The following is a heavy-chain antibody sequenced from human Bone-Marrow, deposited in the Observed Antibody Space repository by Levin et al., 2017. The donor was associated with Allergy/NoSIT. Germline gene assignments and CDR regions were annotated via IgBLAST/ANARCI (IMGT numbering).Heavy chain of an antibody. CDR1: GFTFSSYG. D-gene: IGHD6-13*01. CDR3: AKQGSSWYYFDF. V-gene: IGHV3-23*01. Sequence: SCAASGFTFSSYGMSWVRQAPGKGLEWVSAVSGSGGSTYYADSVKGRFTISRDNSKSTLDLQMNNLRAEDTAVYYCAKQGSSWYYFDFWGQGTLATVSS. J-gene: IGHJ4*02. CDR2: VSGSGGST.